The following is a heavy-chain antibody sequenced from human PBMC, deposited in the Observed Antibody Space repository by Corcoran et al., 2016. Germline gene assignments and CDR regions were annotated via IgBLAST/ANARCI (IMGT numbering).Heavy chain of an antibody. V-gene: IGHV5-51*01. J-gene: IGHJ5*02. CDR2: IYPDDSDT. Sequence: EVQLVQSGAEVKKPGESLKISCKGSGYSFTSYWIGWVRQMPGKGLEGRGIIYPDDSDTRYSPSFHGQVTITADKSISTAYLQWSSLKASDTAMYYGARHVGGTMVRGEGWFDPWGQGTLVTVSS. D-gene: IGHD3-10*01. CDR1: GYSFTSYW. CDR3: ARHVGGTMVRGEGWFDP.